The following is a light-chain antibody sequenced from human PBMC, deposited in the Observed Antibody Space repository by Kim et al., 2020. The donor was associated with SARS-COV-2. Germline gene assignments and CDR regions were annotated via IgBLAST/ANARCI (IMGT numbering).Light chain of an antibody. Sequence: ALGRTVRNTCQGDSLRSSYATWYQQRPGQAPILVIYGRNKRPSGIPDRFSASTSGNTASLTITGAQAEDEADYYCNSRDSSGNHVIFGGGTQLTVL. V-gene: IGLV3-19*01. CDR1: SLRSSY. CDR3: NSRDSSGNHVI. CDR2: GRN. J-gene: IGLJ2*01.